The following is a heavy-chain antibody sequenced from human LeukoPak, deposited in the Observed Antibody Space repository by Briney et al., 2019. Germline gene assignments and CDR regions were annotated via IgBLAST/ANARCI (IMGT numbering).Heavy chain of an antibody. CDR1: GFTFSSYW. CDR3: ARECSSTSCLITDAPDI. Sequence: GGSLRLSCAASGFTFSSYWMSWVRQAPGKGLEWVAVISYDGSNKYYADSVKGRFTISRDNSKNALYLQMNSLRAEDTAVYYCARECSSTSCLITDAPDIWGQGTMVTVSS. V-gene: IGHV3-30*03. J-gene: IGHJ3*02. D-gene: IGHD2-2*01. CDR2: ISYDGSNK.